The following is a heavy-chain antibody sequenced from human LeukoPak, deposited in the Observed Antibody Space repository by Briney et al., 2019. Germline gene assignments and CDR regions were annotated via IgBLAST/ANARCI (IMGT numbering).Heavy chain of an antibody. CDR2: IYSGGST. CDR3: AKKMDDAFDI. D-gene: IGHD5-24*01. J-gene: IGHJ3*02. Sequence: TGGSLRLSCAASGFTVSSNYMSWVRQAPGKGLEWVSVIYSGGSTYYADSVKGRFTISRDNSKNTLYLQMNNLRAEDTAVYYCAKKMDDAFDIWGQGTMVTVSS. CDR1: GFTVSSNY. V-gene: IGHV3-53*01.